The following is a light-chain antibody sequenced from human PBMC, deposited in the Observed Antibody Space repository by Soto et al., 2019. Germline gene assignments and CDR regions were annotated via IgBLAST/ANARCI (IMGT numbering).Light chain of an antibody. CDR2: EVT. CDR1: SSDVGGYNY. Sequence: QSALTQPASVSGSPGQSITISCTGTSSDVGGYNYVSWFQQHPGKAPKLIIYEVTNRPSGVSHRFSGSKSGNTASLTISGLQTEDEADYYCSSYTTISTYVFGTGTKLTVL. J-gene: IGLJ1*01. V-gene: IGLV2-14*01. CDR3: SSYTTISTYV.